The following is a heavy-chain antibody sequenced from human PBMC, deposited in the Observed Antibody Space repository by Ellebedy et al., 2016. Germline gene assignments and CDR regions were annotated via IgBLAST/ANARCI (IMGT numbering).Heavy chain of an antibody. D-gene: IGHD3-10*01. J-gene: IGHJ4*02. CDR2: ISAGGDIT. CDR3: AKSRAAMPMDFRLGS. V-gene: IGHV3-23*01. CDR1: GFTFRNFF. Sequence: GGSLRLXCVASGFTFRNFFMSWVRQAPGGGLEWVSTISAGGDITFSADSVKGRFTISRDNSKNTLYVQMNSLRPEDTAVYFCAKSRAAMPMDFRLGSWGQGTLVTVSP.